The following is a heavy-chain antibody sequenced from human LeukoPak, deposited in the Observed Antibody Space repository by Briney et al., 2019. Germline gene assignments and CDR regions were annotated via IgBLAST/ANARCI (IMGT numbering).Heavy chain of an antibody. Sequence: GGSLRLSCSASGFVFSIYTMYWVRQAPGKGPEYVSTISGSGNGFSIYYADSVKGRFTISRDDSKSTLYLQMNGLRSEDTAVYYCVKDFGRVRGTPDSWGQGTLVPVSS. CDR1: GFVFSIYT. CDR3: VKDFGRVRGTPDS. V-gene: IGHV3-64D*06. CDR2: ISGSGNGFSI. D-gene: IGHD3-16*01. J-gene: IGHJ4*02.